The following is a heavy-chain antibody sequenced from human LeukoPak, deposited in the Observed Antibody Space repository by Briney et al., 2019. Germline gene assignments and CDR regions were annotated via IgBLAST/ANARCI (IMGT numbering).Heavy chain of an antibody. CDR3: ARYGSGSYYGHNWFDP. Sequence: SQTLSLTCTVSGGSISSGGYYWSWIRQHPGKDLEWIGYIYYSGSTYYNPSLKSRVTISVDTSKNQFSLKLSSVTAADTAVYYCARYGSGSYYGHNWFDPWGQGTLVTVSS. CDR2: IYYSGST. D-gene: IGHD3-10*01. V-gene: IGHV4-31*03. J-gene: IGHJ5*02. CDR1: GGSISSGGYY.